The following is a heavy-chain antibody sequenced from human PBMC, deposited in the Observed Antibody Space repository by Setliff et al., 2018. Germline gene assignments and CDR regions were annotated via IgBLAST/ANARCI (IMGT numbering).Heavy chain of an antibody. Sequence: SETLSLTCIVSGASISSDGYYWGWIRQSPGTGLEWIGSIFYNGMAYYNPSLKSRVTMSVDTSKNQFSLNLTSVTAADTAVYYCARASVVHAIAVGYWGQGTLVTVSS. CDR1: GASISSDGYY. J-gene: IGHJ4*02. D-gene: IGHD2-15*01. CDR3: ARASVVHAIAVGY. CDR2: IFYNGMA. V-gene: IGHV4-39*01.